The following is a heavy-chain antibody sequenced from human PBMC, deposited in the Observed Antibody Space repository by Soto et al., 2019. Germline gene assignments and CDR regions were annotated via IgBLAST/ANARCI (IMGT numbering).Heavy chain of an antibody. D-gene: IGHD6-13*01. J-gene: IGHJ6*02. CDR3: ARTYSSSWYPPYYYYGMDV. V-gene: IGHV2-26*01. Sequence: QVTLKESGPVLVKPTETLTLICTVSGFSLSNARMGVSWIRQPPGKALEWLAHIFSNDEKSYSTSLKSRLTISKDTSKSQVVLTMTNMDPVDTATYYCARTYSSSWYPPYYYYGMDVWGQGTTVTVSS. CDR1: GFSLSNARMG. CDR2: IFSNDEK.